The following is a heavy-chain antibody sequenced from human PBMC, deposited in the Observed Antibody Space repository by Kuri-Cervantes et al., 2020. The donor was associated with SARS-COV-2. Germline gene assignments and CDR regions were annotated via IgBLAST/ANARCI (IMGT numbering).Heavy chain of an antibody. J-gene: IGHJ6*03. CDR2: IIPIFGTA. CDR1: GGTFSSYA. CDR3: ASDLTTVTRHHYYYYMDV. V-gene: IGHV1-69*13. D-gene: IGHD4-11*01. Sequence: SVKVSCKASGGTFSSYAISWVRQAPGQGLEWMGGIIPIFGTANYAQKFQGRVTITADESTSTAYMELSSLRSEDTAVYYCASDLTTVTRHHYYYYMDVWGKGTTVTVSS.